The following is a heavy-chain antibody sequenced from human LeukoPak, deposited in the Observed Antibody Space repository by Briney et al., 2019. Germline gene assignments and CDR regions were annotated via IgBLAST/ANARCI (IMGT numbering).Heavy chain of an antibody. CDR2: ISGSGGST. CDR1: GFTFSSYA. CDR3: AKEPVIRWRNYYGMDV. Sequence: TGGSLRLSCAASGFTFSSYAMSWVRQAPGKGLEWVSAISGSGGSTYYADSVKGRFTISRDNSKNTLYLQMNSLRAEDTAVYYCAKEPVIRWRNYYGMDVWGQGTTVTVSS. D-gene: IGHD3-16*02. V-gene: IGHV3-23*01. J-gene: IGHJ6*02.